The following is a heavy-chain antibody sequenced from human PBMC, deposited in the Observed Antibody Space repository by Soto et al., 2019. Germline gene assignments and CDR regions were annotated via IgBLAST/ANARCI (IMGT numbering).Heavy chain of an antibody. CDR2: MNPNSGNT. CDR3: ARGITAGFDY. Sequence: ASVKVSCKASGYTFTSYDVNWVRQATGQGLEWMGWMNPNSGNTDYAQNFQGRVTMTRDTSISTAYMELSSLRSEDTAVYYCARGITAGFDYWGQGTQVTVSS. J-gene: IGHJ4*02. D-gene: IGHD6-13*01. V-gene: IGHV1-8*01. CDR1: GYTFTSYD.